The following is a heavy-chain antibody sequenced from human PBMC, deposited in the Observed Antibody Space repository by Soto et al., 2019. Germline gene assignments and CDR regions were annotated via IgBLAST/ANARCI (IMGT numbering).Heavy chain of an antibody. Sequence: QVQLVQSGAEVQKPGASVKVSCKASGYTFSSYGVGWVRQAPGQGLEWMGWISGNNGDTDYAQKVQGRVHMTTDTSTSTAYMEVSSLRSDDTAVYYCARSGDGNWFDPWGQGTLVIVSS. J-gene: IGHJ5*02. CDR3: ARSGDGNWFDP. CDR1: GYTFSSYG. V-gene: IGHV1-18*01. D-gene: IGHD7-27*01. CDR2: ISGNNGDT.